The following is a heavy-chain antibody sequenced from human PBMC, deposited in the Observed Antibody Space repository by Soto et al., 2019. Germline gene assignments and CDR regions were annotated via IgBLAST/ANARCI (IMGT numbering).Heavy chain of an antibody. J-gene: IGHJ3*02. CDR3: ARGGCSGGSCYSVLDDAFDI. Sequence: SETLSLTCTVSGGSISSGFYYWSWIRQHPGKGLEWIGYIYYSGSTYYNPSLKSRVTISVDTSKNQFSLKLSSVTAADTAVYYCARGGCSGGSCYSVLDDAFDIWGQGTMVTVSS. V-gene: IGHV4-31*03. CDR2: IYYSGST. CDR1: GGSISSGFYY. D-gene: IGHD2-15*01.